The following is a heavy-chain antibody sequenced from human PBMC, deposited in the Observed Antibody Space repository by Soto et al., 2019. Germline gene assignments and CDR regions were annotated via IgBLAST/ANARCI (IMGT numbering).Heavy chain of an antibody. CDR3: ALRTRGAGWFDP. V-gene: IGHV3-11*01. CDR1: GFTFSDNY. D-gene: IGHD4-17*01. J-gene: IGHJ5*02. Sequence: PGGSLRLSCAASGFTFSDNYMTWIRQAPGRGLEWVAYISDSGNIIYYADSVQGRFTVSRDNAKNSLYLQMNSLSAEETAVYYCALRTRGAGWFDPWGQGTLVTVSS. CDR2: ISDSGNII.